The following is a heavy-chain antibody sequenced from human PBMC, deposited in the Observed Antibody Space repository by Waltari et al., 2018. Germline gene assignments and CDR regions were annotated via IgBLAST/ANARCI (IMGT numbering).Heavy chain of an antibody. D-gene: IGHD2-21*01. CDR3: ARDQDWAFDY. CDR2: IGPGGSNI. V-gene: IGHV3-48*02. CDR1: GFTFSRYS. J-gene: IGHJ4*02. Sequence: EVQLVESGGGLVQPGGSLKLSCAASGFTFSRYSMNWVRQAPGNGRWWVSHIGPGGSNIGYADSVKVRITISRDNAQNSLYLIINSLTDEDTAVYYCARDQDWAFDYWGRGTLVTVSS.